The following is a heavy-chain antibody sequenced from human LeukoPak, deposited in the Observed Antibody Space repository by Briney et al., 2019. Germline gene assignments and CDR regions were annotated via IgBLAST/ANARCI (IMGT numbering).Heavy chain of an antibody. Sequence: SQTLSLTCTVSGGSLSAGSYFWGWIRQPAGKGLEWIGRFYTSGSINYNPSLKSRVTTSVDTSKDQFSLKLRSVTAADTAVYYCTRDDTVFGVDSWGQGTLVTVSS. CDR2: FYTSGSI. CDR1: GGSLSAGSYF. V-gene: IGHV4-61*02. D-gene: IGHD3-3*01. CDR3: TRDDTVFGVDS. J-gene: IGHJ4*02.